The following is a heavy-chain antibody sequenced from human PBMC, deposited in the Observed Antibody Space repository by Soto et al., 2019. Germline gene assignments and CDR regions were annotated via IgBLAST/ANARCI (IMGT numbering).Heavy chain of an antibody. J-gene: IGHJ5*02. V-gene: IGHV1-3*01. CDR1: GYTFTSYA. D-gene: IGHD2-2*02. Sequence: ASVKVSCKASGYTFTSYAMHWVRQAPGQRLEWMGWINAGNGNTNYAQKFQGRVTITRDKSASTAYMELSSLRSEDTAVYYCATDSPKYCSSTSCYKWGWFDPWGQGTLVTVSS. CDR2: INAGNGNT. CDR3: ATDSPKYCSSTSCYKWGWFDP.